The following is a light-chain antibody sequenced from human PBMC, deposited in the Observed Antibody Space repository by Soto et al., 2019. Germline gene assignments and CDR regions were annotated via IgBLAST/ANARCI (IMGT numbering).Light chain of an antibody. J-gene: IGKJ5*01. CDR1: QSVRGN. CDR2: GAS. Sequence: EIVMTQSPATLSVSPGERATLSCRASQSVRGNLAWYQQKPGQSPRLLIYGASSRATGIPVRFSGSGSGTEFTLTISSLQSEDFAVYYCQQYNNWPFITFGKGTRLEI. CDR3: QQYNNWPFIT. V-gene: IGKV3-15*01.